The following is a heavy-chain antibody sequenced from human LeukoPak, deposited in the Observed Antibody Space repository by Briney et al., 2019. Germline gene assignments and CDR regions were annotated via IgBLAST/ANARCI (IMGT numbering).Heavy chain of an antibody. D-gene: IGHD4-11*01. CDR1: GGSISSYY. J-gene: IGHJ6*03. Sequence: SETLSLTCTVSGGSISSYYWSWIRQPPGKGLEWIGYIYYSGSTNYNPSLKSRVTISVDTSKNQFSLKLNSVTAADTAVYYCAGGPTVRDMGVWGKGTTVTVSS. CDR2: IYYSGST. V-gene: IGHV4-59*01. CDR3: AGGPTVRDMGV.